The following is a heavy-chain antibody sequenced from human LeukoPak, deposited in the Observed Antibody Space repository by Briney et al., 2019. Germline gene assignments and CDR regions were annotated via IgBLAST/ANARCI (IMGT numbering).Heavy chain of an antibody. V-gene: IGHV1-69*13. J-gene: IGHJ6*02. CDR1: GGTFSSYA. CDR3: ARDQGLRGVDYYGMDV. Sequence: SVKVSCKASGGTFSSYAISWVRQAPGQGLEWMGGIIPIFGTANYAQKFQGRVTITADESTSTAYMELSSLRSEDTAVYYCARDQGLRGVDYYGMDVWGQGTTVTVSS. CDR2: IIPIFGTA.